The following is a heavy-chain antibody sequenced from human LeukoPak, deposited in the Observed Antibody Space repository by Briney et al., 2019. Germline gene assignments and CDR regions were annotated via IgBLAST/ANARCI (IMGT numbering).Heavy chain of an antibody. V-gene: IGHV3-33*01. Sequence: GRSLRLSCAASGFTFSSYGMHWVRQAPGKGLEWVAVIWYDGSNKYYADSVKGRFTISRDNSKNTLYLQMNSLRAEDTAVYYCAAWNYYGSGSYIRSGAFDIWGQGTMVTVSP. CDR3: AAWNYYGSGSYIRSGAFDI. CDR2: IWYDGSNK. CDR1: GFTFSSYG. J-gene: IGHJ3*02. D-gene: IGHD3-10*01.